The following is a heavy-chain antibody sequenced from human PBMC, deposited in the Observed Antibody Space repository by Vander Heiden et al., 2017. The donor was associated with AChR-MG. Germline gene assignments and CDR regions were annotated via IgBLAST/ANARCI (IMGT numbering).Heavy chain of an antibody. CDR3: AKDCSMVVGGMDV. D-gene: IGHD2-15*01. CDR1: GFDFNTNA. Sequence: EVQLLESGGGLVQPGGSLRLSCAASGFDFNTNAMSWVRQAPGKRLEWVSTITDRGDVTNDADSVKGRFTISRDNSKNTLYLEMNNLRVEDTTVYYCAKDCSMVVGGMDVWGRGTTVTVSS. J-gene: IGHJ6*02. CDR2: ITDRGDVT. V-gene: IGHV3-23*01.